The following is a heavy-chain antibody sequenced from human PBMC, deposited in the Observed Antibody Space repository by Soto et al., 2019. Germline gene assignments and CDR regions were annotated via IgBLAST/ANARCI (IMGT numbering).Heavy chain of an antibody. CDR1: GYTFTSYG. CDR3: ARNSIAAAGRNRWGWFDP. Sequence: SVKVSCKASGYTFTSYGISWVRQAPGQRFERMGWISAYNGNTNYAQKLQGRVTMTTDTSTSTAYMELRSLRSDDTAVYYCARNSIAAAGRNRWGWFDPWGQGTLVT. J-gene: IGHJ5*02. V-gene: IGHV1-18*01. CDR2: ISAYNGNT. D-gene: IGHD6-13*01.